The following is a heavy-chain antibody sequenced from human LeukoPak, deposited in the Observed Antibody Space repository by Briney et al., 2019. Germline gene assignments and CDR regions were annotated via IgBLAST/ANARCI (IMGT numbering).Heavy chain of an antibody. CDR1: GYTFTDYY. V-gene: IGHV1-69-2*01. Sequence: ASVRLSCKVSGYTFTDYYMHWVPQAPGKGLEWMGLVYPEDGETIYAQKFQGRVTITADTSTDTAYMELSSLRSEDTAVYCCATGDYYDSSGYSSDLDYWGQGTLVTVSS. D-gene: IGHD3-22*01. CDR2: VYPEDGET. CDR3: ATGDYYDSSGYSSDLDY. J-gene: IGHJ4*02.